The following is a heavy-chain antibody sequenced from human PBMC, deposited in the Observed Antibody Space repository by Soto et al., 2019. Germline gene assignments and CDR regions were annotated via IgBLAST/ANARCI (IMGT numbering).Heavy chain of an antibody. CDR1: GYTFTSYY. D-gene: IGHD3-16*01. J-gene: IGHJ6*02. V-gene: IGHV1-46*01. Sequence: QVQLVQSGAEVKKPGASVKVSCKASGYTFTSYYMHCVRQAPGQGLAWMGIINHSGGSTSHAQKLQGRVTMTSVTSTGVIYMALSSLRPEDTAVYYCARDRGSWGVAHVPERVRGMDVWGRGTTVIVSS. CDR2: INHSGGST. CDR3: ARDRGSWGVAHVPERVRGMDV.